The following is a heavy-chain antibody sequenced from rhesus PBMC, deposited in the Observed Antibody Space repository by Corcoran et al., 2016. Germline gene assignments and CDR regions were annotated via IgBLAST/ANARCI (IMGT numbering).Heavy chain of an antibody. CDR2: IYGSGSST. Sequence: QLQLQESGPGLVKPSETLSVTCAVSGGSISSSYWSWIRQAPGKGLEWIGYIYGSGSSTNYNPSLKGRVTLSVDTSKNQLSLKLSSVTTADTAVYYCARDVSVAAKGDFDYWGQEVLVTVSS. CDR3: ARDVSVAAKGDFDY. D-gene: IGHD4-29*01. V-gene: IGHV4-169*02. J-gene: IGHJ4*01. CDR1: GGSISSSY.